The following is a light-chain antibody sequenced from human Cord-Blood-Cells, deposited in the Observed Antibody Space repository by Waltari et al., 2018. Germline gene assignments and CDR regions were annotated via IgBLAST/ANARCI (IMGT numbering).Light chain of an antibody. CDR1: SLRSYY. J-gene: IGLJ2*01. CDR2: GKN. Sequence: SSELTQDPAVSVALGQTVRITCQGDSLRSYYASWYQQKPGQAPVLVIYGKNNRPSGIPDRFSGCSSGNTASLTITGAQAEDEADYYCNSRDSSGNHLVVFGGGTKLTVL. V-gene: IGLV3-19*01. CDR3: NSRDSSGNHLVV.